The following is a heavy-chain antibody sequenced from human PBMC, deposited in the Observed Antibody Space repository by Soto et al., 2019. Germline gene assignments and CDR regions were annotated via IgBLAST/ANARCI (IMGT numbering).Heavy chain of an antibody. J-gene: IGHJ3*02. CDR3: AKGGAMVYDAFDI. Sequence: SVKVSCKASGGTFSSYAISWVRQAPGQGLEWMGGIIPIFGSTSYAQKFQGRVTMTRDTSTSTVYMELSSLRSEDTAVYYCAKGGAMVYDAFDIWGQGTMVTVSS. V-gene: IGHV1-69*05. D-gene: IGHD5-18*01. CDR1: GGTFSSYA. CDR2: IIPIFGST.